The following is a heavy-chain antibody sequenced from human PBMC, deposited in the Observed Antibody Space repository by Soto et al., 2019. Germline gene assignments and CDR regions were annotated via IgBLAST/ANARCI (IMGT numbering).Heavy chain of an antibody. CDR2: INPNSGGT. Sequence: ASVKVSCKASGYTFTGYYMHWVRQAPGQGLEWMGWINPNSGGTNYAQKFQGWVTMTRDTSISTAYMELSRLRSDDTAVYYCARDIPAVAGYGMDVWGQGTTVTVSS. CDR1: GYTFTGYY. D-gene: IGHD6-19*01. V-gene: IGHV1-2*04. CDR3: ARDIPAVAGYGMDV. J-gene: IGHJ6*02.